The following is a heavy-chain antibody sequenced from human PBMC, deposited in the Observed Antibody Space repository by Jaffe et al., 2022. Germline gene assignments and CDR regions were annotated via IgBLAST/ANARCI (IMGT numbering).Heavy chain of an antibody. V-gene: IGHV4-39*01. CDR1: GGSISSSSYY. Sequence: QLQLQESGPGLVKPSETLSLTCTVSGGSISSSSYYWGWIRQPPGKGLEWIGSIYYSGSTYYNPSLKSRVTISVDTSKNQFSLKLSSVTAADTAVYYCAIWGVCSGGSCYSYDAFDIWGQGTMVTVSS. CDR3: AIWGVCSGGSCYSYDAFDI. D-gene: IGHD2-15*01. CDR2: IYYSGST. J-gene: IGHJ3*02.